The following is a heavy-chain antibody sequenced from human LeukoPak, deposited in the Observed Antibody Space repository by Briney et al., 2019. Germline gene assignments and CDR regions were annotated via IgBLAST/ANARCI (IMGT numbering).Heavy chain of an antibody. CDR3: ARDLMPYVDPEYFDH. Sequence: PGGSLRLSCEASGFTFSNFAMNWVRQAPGMGLEWISFISSGGTTISYAESVRGRFTISRDNARNSLFLQMNSLRVEDTAVYYCARDLMPYVDPEYFDHWGQGTLVTVSS. V-gene: IGHV3-48*03. CDR1: GFTFSNFA. D-gene: IGHD3-9*01. J-gene: IGHJ4*02. CDR2: ISSGGTTI.